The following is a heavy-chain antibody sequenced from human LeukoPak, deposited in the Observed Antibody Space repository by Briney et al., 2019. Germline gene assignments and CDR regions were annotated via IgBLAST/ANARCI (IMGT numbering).Heavy chain of an antibody. V-gene: IGHV1-69*05. D-gene: IGHD3-22*01. J-gene: IGHJ3*02. CDR1: GGTFSSYA. CDR3: ARTVGVVAQTGGAIDI. CDR2: IIPIFGTA. Sequence: SVKVSCKASGGTFSSYAISWVRQAPGQGLEWMGRIIPIFGTANYAQKFQGRVTITTDESTSTAYMELSSLRSEDTAVYYCARTVGVVAQTGGAIDIWGQGTMVTVSS.